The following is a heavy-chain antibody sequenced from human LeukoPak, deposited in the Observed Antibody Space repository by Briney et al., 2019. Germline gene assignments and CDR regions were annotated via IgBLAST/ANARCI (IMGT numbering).Heavy chain of an antibody. CDR2: RKQDGSEK. D-gene: IGHD6-13*01. V-gene: IGHV3-7*01. CDR1: GFTFSSFW. CDR3: ARDRGQQLVLRYFDY. Sequence: PGGSLRLSCTDSGFTFSSFWMNWVRQAPGKGLEWVANRKQDGSEKYYVDSVKGRFTISRDNAKNSLYLQMNSLRAEDTAVYYCARDRGQQLVLRYFDYWGQGTLVTVSS. J-gene: IGHJ4*02.